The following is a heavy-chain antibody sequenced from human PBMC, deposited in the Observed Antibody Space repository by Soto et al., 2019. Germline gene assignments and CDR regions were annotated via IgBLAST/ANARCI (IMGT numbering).Heavy chain of an antibody. J-gene: IGHJ6*02. D-gene: IGHD3-10*01. CDR2: ISGSGGST. CDR1: GFTFSSYA. CDR3: AKEPMGMVRGNGMDV. Sequence: GGSLRLSCAASGFTFSSYAMSWVRQAPGKGLEWVSAISGSGGSTYYADSVKGRFTISRDNSKNTLYLPMNSLRAEDTAVYYCAKEPMGMVRGNGMDVWGQGTTVTVSS. V-gene: IGHV3-23*01.